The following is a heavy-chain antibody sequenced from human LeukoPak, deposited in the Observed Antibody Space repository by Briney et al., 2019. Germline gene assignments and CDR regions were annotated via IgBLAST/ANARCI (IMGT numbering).Heavy chain of an antibody. Sequence: PGGSLRLSCAASGFTFSSYGMSWVRQAPGKGLEWVSAISGSGGSTYYVDCVKGRFTISRDNSKNRLYLQMNSLRAEDTAVYYCAKDRWGNIAALCDYWGQGTLVTVSS. V-gene: IGHV3-23*01. CDR2: ISGSGGST. J-gene: IGHJ4*02. D-gene: IGHD6-13*01. CDR1: GFTFSSYG. CDR3: AKDRWGNIAALCDY.